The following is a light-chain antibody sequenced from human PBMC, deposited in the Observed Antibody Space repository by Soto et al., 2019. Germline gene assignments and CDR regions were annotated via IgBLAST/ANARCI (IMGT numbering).Light chain of an antibody. CDR2: GAS. CDR3: QQYGSSSRT. CDR1: QNISNY. V-gene: IGKV3-20*01. J-gene: IGKJ1*01. Sequence: EIVMTQSPATLSVSPGIRATLYCRASQNISNYLIWYQQKPGQAPRLLIYGASSRATGIPDRFSGSGSGTDFTLTISRLEPEDFGVYYCQQYGSSSRTFGQGTKVDIK.